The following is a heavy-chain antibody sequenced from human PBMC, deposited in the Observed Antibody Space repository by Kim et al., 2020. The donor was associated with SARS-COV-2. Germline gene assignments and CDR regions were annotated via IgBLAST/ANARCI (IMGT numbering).Heavy chain of an antibody. D-gene: IGHD3-10*01. V-gene: IGHV3-23*01. CDR1: GFTFSSYA. Sequence: GGSLRLSCAASGFTFSSYAMSWVRQAPGKGLEWVSAISGSGGSTYYADSVKGRFTVSRDNSKNTLYLQMNSLRAEDTAVYYCANNAYTGNYYGSGSYYNVPLDYYYGMDVWGQGTTVTVSS. CDR2: ISGSGGST. CDR3: ANNAYTGNYYGSGSYYNVPLDYYYGMDV. J-gene: IGHJ6*02.